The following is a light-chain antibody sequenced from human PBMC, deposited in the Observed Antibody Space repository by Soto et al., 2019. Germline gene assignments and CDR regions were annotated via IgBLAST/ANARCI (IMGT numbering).Light chain of an antibody. J-gene: IGKJ1*01. CDR3: QQYNSYSGT. CDR1: QSISSW. CDR2: DAS. V-gene: IGKV1-5*01. Sequence: DIQMTQSPSTLSASVGDRVTITCRASQSISSWLAWYQQKPGKAPKLLIYDASSLESGVPSRFSGSGSGTEFPLTISSLQPDDFATYYCQQYNSYSGTFGQGNKVEIK.